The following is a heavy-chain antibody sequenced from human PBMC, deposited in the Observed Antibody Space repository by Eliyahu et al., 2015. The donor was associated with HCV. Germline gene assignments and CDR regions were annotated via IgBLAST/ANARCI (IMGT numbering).Heavy chain of an antibody. V-gene: IGHV3-15*07. D-gene: IGHD3-3*01. CDR2: IKSKTDGGTT. J-gene: IGHJ4*02. Sequence: EVQLVESGGGLVKPGGSLRLSCAASGFTFXXAWMNWVRQAPGKGLEWVGRIKSKTDGGTTDYAAPVKGRFTISRDDSKNTLYLQMNSLKTEDTAVYYCTTLGSGYYSFYYFDYWGQGTLVTVSS. CDR3: TTLGSGYYSFYYFDY. CDR1: GFTFXXAW.